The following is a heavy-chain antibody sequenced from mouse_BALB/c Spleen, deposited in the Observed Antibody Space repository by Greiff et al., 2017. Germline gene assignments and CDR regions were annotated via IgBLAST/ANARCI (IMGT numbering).Heavy chain of an antibody. Sequence: DVMLVESGGGLVQPGGSLKLSCAASGFTFSSYSMSWVRQTPEKRLEWVAYISNGGGSTYYPDTVKGRFTISRDNAKNTLYLQMSSLKSEDTAMYYCARRTTGYAMDYWGQGTSVTVSA. CDR2: ISNGGGST. V-gene: IGHV5-12-2*01. D-gene: IGHD1-1*01. CDR3: ARRTTGYAMDY. CDR1: GFTFSSYS. J-gene: IGHJ4*01.